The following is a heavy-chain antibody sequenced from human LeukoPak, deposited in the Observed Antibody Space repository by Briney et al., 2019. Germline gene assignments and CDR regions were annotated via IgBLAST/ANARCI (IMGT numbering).Heavy chain of an antibody. J-gene: IGHJ4*02. CDR2: FDPEDCET. CDR3: AAATTPPGSLVVEHYFDY. Sequence: ASVKVSCQVSGYTLTELSMHWVRQAPGKRLEWMGGFDPEDCETIYAQKFQGRVTMTEDTSTDTAYMELSSLRSEDTAVYYFAAATTPPGSLVVEHYFDYWGQGTLVTVSS. D-gene: IGHD1-26*01. V-gene: IGHV1-24*01. CDR1: GYTLTELS.